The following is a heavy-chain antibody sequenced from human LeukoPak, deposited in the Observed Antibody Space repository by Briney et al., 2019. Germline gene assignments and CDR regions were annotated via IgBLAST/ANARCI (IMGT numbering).Heavy chain of an antibody. CDR1: GGSFSGYY. CDR3: ARHDLSGAGLIRTHAFDI. J-gene: IGHJ3*02. Sequence: SETLSLTCAVYGGSFSGYYWSWIRQPPGKGLEWIGEINHSGSTNYNPSLKSRVTISIDTSRNQFSLKLSSVTAADTAVYYCARHDLSGAGLIRTHAFDIWGQGTMVTVSS. V-gene: IGHV4-34*01. D-gene: IGHD3/OR15-3a*01. CDR2: INHSGST.